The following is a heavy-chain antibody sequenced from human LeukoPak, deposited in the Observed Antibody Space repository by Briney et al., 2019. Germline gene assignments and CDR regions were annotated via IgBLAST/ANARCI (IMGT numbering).Heavy chain of an antibody. CDR2: ISSSGATM. Sequence: VKPGGSLRLSCAASGFTFRGYTMNWVRQAPGKGLEWVSYISSSGATMYYADSVKGRFTISRDNAKSSLFMQMNSLRAEDTAVYYCASGYDFSDGSKRGFDHWGQGTLVTVSS. J-gene: IGHJ5*02. CDR3: ASGYDFSDGSKRGFDH. V-gene: IGHV3-48*01. D-gene: IGHD3-3*01. CDR1: GFTFRGYT.